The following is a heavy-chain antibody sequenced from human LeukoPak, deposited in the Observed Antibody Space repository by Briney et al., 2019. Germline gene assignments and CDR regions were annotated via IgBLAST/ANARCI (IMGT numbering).Heavy chain of an antibody. J-gene: IGHJ3*02. CDR1: GGSISSYY. Sequence: PSETLSLTCTVSGGSISSYYWSWIRQPPGKGLEWIGYIYYSGSTNYNPSLKSRVTISVDTSKNQFSLKLSSVTAADTAVYYCARSYYYDSSGYYVEDAFDIWGQGTMVTVSS. CDR2: IYYSGST. D-gene: IGHD3-22*01. CDR3: ARSYYYDSSGYYVEDAFDI. V-gene: IGHV4-59*01.